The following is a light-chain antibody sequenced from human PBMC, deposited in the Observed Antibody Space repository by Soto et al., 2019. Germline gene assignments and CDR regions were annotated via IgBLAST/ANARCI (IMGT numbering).Light chain of an antibody. CDR1: QSVRTY. Sequence: DIQMTQSPSSLSSSVGASVTIPRRASQSVRTYLNWYSQKSGGAPKLLSQGFSKLEKLTPSRCSSSGLATEFTLTISTLQPEDFEVYFCQQTYMVPYTFGQGTKVDI. CDR2: GFS. CDR3: QQTYMVPYT. V-gene: IGKV1-39*01. J-gene: IGKJ2*01.